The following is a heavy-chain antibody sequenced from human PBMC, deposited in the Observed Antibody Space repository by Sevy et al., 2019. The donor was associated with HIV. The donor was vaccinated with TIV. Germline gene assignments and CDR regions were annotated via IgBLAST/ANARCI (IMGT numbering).Heavy chain of an antibody. Sequence: SETLSLTCTVSGGSISSSSYYWVWIRQPPGKGLEWIVSIYYSGSTYYNPSLKSRVTISVDTSKNPFSLKMSSVTAADTAVYYCAREDAFYNCTGCYYYYSMDFWGQGTLVTVSS. CDR1: GGSISSSSYY. D-gene: IGHD2-2*01. J-gene: IGHJ6*02. V-gene: IGHV4-39*02. CDR3: AREDAFYNCTGCYYYYSMDF. CDR2: IYYSGST.